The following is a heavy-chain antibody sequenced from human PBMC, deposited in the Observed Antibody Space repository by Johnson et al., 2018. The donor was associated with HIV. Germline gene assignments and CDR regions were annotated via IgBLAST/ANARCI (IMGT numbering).Heavy chain of an antibody. J-gene: IGHJ3*02. CDR1: GFTFSSYA. D-gene: IGHD2-21*01. V-gene: IGHV3-30*04. CDR3: VRSYSRTFDI. Sequence: QVQLVESGGGVVQPGRSLRLSCAASGFTFSSYAMHWVRQAPGKGLKWVAVISYDGSNKYYADSVKGRFTISRDNAKNSLYLQMNNLRPEDTALYYCVRSYSRTFDIWGQGTMVTVSS. CDR2: ISYDGSNK.